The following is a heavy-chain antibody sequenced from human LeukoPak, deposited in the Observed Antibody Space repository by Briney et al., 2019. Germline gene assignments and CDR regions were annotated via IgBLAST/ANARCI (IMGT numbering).Heavy chain of an antibody. CDR3: AKDDAWGRYNH. V-gene: IGHV3-23*01. CDR2: ISPNGGIT. J-gene: IGHJ1*01. D-gene: IGHD3-16*01. Sequence: GGSLRHSCAASGFSFSSYSMNWVRQAPGKGLEWVSGISPNGGITYYTDSVKGRFTISRDNSKNTVSLQMNSLRGDDTAVYYCAKDDAWGRYNHWGQGTLVTVSS. CDR1: GFSFSSYS.